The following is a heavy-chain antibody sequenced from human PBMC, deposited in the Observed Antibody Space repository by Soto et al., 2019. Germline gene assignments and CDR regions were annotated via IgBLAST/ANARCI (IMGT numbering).Heavy chain of an antibody. J-gene: IGHJ4*02. D-gene: IGHD6-19*01. CDR3: ASRTYRSRWYAF. CDR1: VVTECRYW. CDR2: IKQDGSEK. V-gene: IGHV3-7*03. Sequence: SGAGCVVTECRYWLWGVRHATGEGLEWVANIKQDGSEKYYVDSVTGRFTISRDNAKNSLYLQMNSLRAEDTALYYCASRTYRSRWYAFRGQAPLLTLSS.